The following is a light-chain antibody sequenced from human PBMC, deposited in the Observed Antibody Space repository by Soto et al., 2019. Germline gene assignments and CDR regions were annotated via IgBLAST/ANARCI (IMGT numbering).Light chain of an antibody. J-gene: IGKJ2*01. Sequence: DIQMTQSPSSLSASVGDRVTITCRANQSISTYLNWYQQKPGKAPKLLIYAASNLQSGVLSRFSGSGSGTAFTLTISSLQPADFATYYCQQGYSIPPSTFGQGTKVDIK. CDR1: QSISTY. CDR3: QQGYSIPPST. V-gene: IGKV1-39*01. CDR2: AAS.